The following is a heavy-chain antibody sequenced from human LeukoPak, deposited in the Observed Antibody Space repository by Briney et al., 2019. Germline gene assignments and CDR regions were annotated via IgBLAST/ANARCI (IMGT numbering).Heavy chain of an antibody. D-gene: IGHD5-18*01. CDR2: IIPIFGTA. CDR1: AATFSSYA. Sequence: ASVKVSCKASAATFSSYAISCVRQAPGPGLEWMGRIIPIFGTANYAQKGGGRVTIRTDESTSTAYMELSSLRSEDTAVYYCAREAAMGDYYYYYMDAWGKGATVTVSS. CDR3: AREAAMGDYYYYYMDA. V-gene: IGHV1-69*05. J-gene: IGHJ6*03.